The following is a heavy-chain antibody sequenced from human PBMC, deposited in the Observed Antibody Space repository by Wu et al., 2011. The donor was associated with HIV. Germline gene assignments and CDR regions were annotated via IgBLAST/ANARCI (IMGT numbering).Heavy chain of an antibody. V-gene: IGHV1-8*03. J-gene: IGHJ6*02. CDR3: ARAVVVGNYYYYGMDV. Sequence: QVQLVQSGAEVKKPGASVKVSCKASGYTFTSYDINWVRQATGQGLEWMGWMNPNSGNTGYAQKFQGRVTITRNTSISTAYMELSSLRSEDTAVYYCARAVVVGNYYYYGMDVWGQGTTVTVSS. CDR2: MNPNSGNT. CDR1: GYTFTSYD. D-gene: IGHD2-15*01.